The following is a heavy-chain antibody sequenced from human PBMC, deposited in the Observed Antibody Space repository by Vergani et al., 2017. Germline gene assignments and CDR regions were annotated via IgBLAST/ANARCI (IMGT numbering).Heavy chain of an antibody. Sequence: QVQLVESGGGVVQPRRSLRLSCTPSSFKLGDYGMHWVRQAPGRGLEWVSMTWYEGNNNYYADSVKGRFTISKDISKNTLYLQMNSLGGDDTAVYYCARETRDTPSSLDYWGQGTLVTVSS. D-gene: IGHD5-24*01. CDR1: SFKLGDYG. CDR2: TWYEGNNN. CDR3: ARETRDTPSSLDY. V-gene: IGHV3-33*01. J-gene: IGHJ4*02.